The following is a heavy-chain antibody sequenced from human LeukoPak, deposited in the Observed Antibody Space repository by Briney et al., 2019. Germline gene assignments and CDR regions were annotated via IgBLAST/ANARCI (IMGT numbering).Heavy chain of an antibody. Sequence: SETLSLTCTVSNGSMRSYYWTWIRQPAGKGLEWVGRFFDTRKTNYNPSLKSRVTISVDTSKNQFSLKLSSVTAADTAVYYCARTELRFLEWSAFDYWGQGTLVTVSS. CDR1: NGSMRSYY. CDR3: ARTELRFLEWSAFDY. CDR2: FFDTRKT. V-gene: IGHV4-4*07. J-gene: IGHJ4*02. D-gene: IGHD3-3*01.